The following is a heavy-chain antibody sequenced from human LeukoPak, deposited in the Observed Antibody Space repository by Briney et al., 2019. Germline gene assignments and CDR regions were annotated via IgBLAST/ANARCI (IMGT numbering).Heavy chain of an antibody. CDR1: GYTFTGYY. Sequence: ASVKVSCKASGYTFTGYYMHWVRQAPGQGLEWMGWINPNSGGTNYAQKFQGRITMTRDTSISAAYMELSRLRSDDTAAYYCAREGVDIVVVPAAIQFLGYWGQGTLVTVSS. J-gene: IGHJ4*02. V-gene: IGHV1-2*02. D-gene: IGHD2-2*02. CDR3: AREGVDIVVVPAAIQFLGY. CDR2: INPNSGGT.